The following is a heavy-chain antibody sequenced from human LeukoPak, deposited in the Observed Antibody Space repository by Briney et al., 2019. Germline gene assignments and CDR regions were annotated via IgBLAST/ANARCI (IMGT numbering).Heavy chain of an antibody. J-gene: IGHJ4*02. Sequence: ASVKVSCKASGYTFTGYYMHWVRQAPGQGLEWMGWINPDSGGTNYAQKFQGRVTMTRDTSISTAYMELSRLRSDDTAAYYCARVSASGWGYFDYWGQGTLVTVSS. CDR1: GYTFTGYY. CDR2: INPDSGGT. D-gene: IGHD6-19*01. CDR3: ARVSASGWGYFDY. V-gene: IGHV1-2*02.